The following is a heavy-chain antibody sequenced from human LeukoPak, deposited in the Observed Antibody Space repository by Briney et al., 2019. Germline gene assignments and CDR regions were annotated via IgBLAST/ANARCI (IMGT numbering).Heavy chain of an antibody. CDR2: ISGSGGST. V-gene: IGHV3-23*01. D-gene: IGHD1-1*01. J-gene: IGHJ4*02. CDR3: AKDRSFWNDLRLGDY. Sequence: GGSLRLSCAASGFTFSSYAMSWVRQAPGKGREWVSAISGSGGSTYYADSVKGRFTISRDNSKNTLYLQMNSLRAEDTSVYYCAKDRSFWNDLRLGDYWGQGTLVTVSS. CDR1: GFTFSSYA.